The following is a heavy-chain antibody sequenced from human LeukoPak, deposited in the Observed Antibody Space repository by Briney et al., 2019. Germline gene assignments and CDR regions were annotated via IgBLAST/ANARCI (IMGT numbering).Heavy chain of an antibody. J-gene: IGHJ3*01. CDR1: GASITVYY. Sequence: NPSETLSLTCSVSGASITVYYWNWIRQAPGKGLEWLGHIDFSEMTKYNPSLKSRVTISADTSKNQFTLKLNSVTAADTAVYFCARRGYTYPDALDVWSQGTMVTVSS. D-gene: IGHD3-22*01. CDR2: IDFSEMT. V-gene: IGHV4-59*01. CDR3: ARRGYTYPDALDV.